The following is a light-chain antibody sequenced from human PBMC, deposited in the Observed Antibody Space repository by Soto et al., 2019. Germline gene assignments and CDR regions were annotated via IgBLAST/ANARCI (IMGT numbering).Light chain of an antibody. CDR3: QQYGSAPPT. J-gene: IGKJ4*01. CDR1: QTISNNY. CDR2: GAT. Sequence: EIVLTQSPGTLSVPLGETATLSCRASQTISNNYIAWYQQKPGQAPRLLVSGATNRATGVSDNFSGGGSGTTFTLTIFSLEPEDPAMYICQQYGSAPPTFGGGTQVEIK. V-gene: IGKV3-20*01.